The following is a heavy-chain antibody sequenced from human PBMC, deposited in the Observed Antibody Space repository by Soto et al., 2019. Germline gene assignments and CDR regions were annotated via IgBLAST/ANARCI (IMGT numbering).Heavy chain of an antibody. CDR3: ARDPSRSYCGGDCYSVAFDI. D-gene: IGHD2-21*02. J-gene: IGHJ3*02. Sequence: SSVKVSCKASGGTFTSYAISWVRQAPGQGLEWMGGIIPIFGTANYAQKFQGRVTITADESTSTAYMELSSLRSEDTAVYYCARDPSRSYCGGDCYSVAFDIWGQGTMFTVSS. CDR2: IIPIFGTA. CDR1: GGTFTSYA. V-gene: IGHV1-69*13.